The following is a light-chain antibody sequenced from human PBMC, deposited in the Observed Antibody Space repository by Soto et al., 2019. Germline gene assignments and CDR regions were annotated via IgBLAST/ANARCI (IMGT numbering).Light chain of an antibody. CDR3: QNYNSAPPAGT. CDR1: QGINNH. CDR2: AAS. Sequence: DFQXXXXPXXLSASVGDRVTITCRASQGINNHLAWFQQKPGKVPKVLIYAASTLQSGVPSRFSGSGSGTDFTLTISRLQPEDVATYFCQNYNSAPPAGTFGGGTKVEIK. J-gene: IGKJ4*01. V-gene: IGKV1-27*01.